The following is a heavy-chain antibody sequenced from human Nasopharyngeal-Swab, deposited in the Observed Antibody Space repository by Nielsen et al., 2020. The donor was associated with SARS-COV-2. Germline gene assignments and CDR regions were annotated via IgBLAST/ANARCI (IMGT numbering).Heavy chain of an antibody. V-gene: IGHV4-59*01. D-gene: IGHD6-13*01. J-gene: IGHJ4*02. Sequence: WIRQPPGKGLEWIGYIYYSGSTNYNPSLKSRVTISVDTSKNQFSLKLSSVTAADTAVYYCARGRAAAVDYWGQGTLVT. CDR3: ARGRAAAVDY. CDR2: IYYSGST.